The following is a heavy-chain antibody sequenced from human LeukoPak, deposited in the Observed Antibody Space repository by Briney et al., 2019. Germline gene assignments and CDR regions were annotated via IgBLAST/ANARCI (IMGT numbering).Heavy chain of an antibody. V-gene: IGHV1-2*02. D-gene: IGHD2-15*01. CDR1: GYTFTGYY. J-gene: IGHJ4*02. CDR2: INPNSGGT. CDR3: ARMGRYCSGGSCSFDY. Sequence: ASVKVSCKASGYTFTGYYMHWVRQAAGQGLEWMGWINPNSGGTNYAQKFQGRVTMTRDTSISTAYMELSRLRSDDTAVYYCARMGRYCSGGSCSFDYWGQGTLVTVSS.